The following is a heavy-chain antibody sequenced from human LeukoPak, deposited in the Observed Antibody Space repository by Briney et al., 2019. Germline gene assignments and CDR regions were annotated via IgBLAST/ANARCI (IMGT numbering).Heavy chain of an antibody. J-gene: IGHJ5*02. Sequence: SETLSLTCTVSGXSISSSSYYWSWIRQPPGKGLEWIGEINHSGSTNYNPSLKSRVTISVDTSKNQFSLKLSSVTAADTAVYYCARSGGGPPGHGSGSYYRTFSWFDPWGQGTLVTVSS. CDR3: ARSGGGPPGHGSGSYYRTFSWFDP. V-gene: IGHV4-39*07. CDR2: INHSGST. D-gene: IGHD3-10*01. CDR1: GXSISSSSYY.